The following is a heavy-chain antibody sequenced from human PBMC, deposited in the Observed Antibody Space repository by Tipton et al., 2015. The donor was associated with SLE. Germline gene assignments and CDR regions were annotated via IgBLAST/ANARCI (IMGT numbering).Heavy chain of an antibody. Sequence: SLRLSCAASGFTFSSYSMNWVRQAPGKGLEWVSSISSSSSYIYYADSVKGRFTISRDNAKNSLYLQMNSLRAEDTAVYYCARVRFGYSADAFDIWGQGTMVTVSS. CDR1: GFTFSSYS. CDR3: ARVRFGYSADAFDI. CDR2: ISSSSSYI. V-gene: IGHV3-21*01. D-gene: IGHD1-26*01. J-gene: IGHJ3*02.